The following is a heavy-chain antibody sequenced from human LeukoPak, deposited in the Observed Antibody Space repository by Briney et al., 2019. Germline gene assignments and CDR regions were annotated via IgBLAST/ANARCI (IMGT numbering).Heavy chain of an antibody. CDR2: ISWNSGSI. CDR3: ATLGGLGANY. D-gene: IGHD3/OR15-3a*01. CDR1: GFTFDDYA. J-gene: IGHJ4*02. V-gene: IGHV3-9*01. Sequence: GGSLRLSCAASGFTFDDYAMHWVRQAPGKGLEWVSGISWNSGSIGYADSVKGRFTISRDNAKNSLYLQMNSLRAEDTAVYYCATLGGLGANYWGQGTLVTVSS.